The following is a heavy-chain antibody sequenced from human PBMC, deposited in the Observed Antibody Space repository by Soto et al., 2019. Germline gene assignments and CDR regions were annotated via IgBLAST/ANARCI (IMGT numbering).Heavy chain of an antibody. D-gene: IGHD2-15*01. V-gene: IGHV4-39*01. Sequence: SETLSLTCTVSGGSISSSSYYWGWIRQSPGKGLEWLGSIYYSGSCYYNPSLKSRVTISVDTPENQFSLKLSSVTAADTAVYYGARHHLGGVAATAVDYWGQGTLVTVSS. CDR3: ARHHLGGVAATAVDY. CDR1: GGSISSSSYY. CDR2: IYYSGSC. J-gene: IGHJ4*02.